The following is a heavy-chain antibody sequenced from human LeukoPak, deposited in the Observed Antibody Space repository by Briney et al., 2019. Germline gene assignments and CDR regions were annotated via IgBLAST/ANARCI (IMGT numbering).Heavy chain of an antibody. CDR3: ARYPKTYYYDSGIDY. J-gene: IGHJ4*02. Sequence: GASVKVSCKASGYTFTSYGISWVRQAPGQGLEWMGWISAYNGNTNYAQKLQGRVTMTTDTSTSTAYMELSSLRSEDTAVYYCARYPKTYYYDSGIDYWGQGTLVTVSS. CDR1: GYTFTSYG. D-gene: IGHD3-10*01. V-gene: IGHV1-18*01. CDR2: ISAYNGNT.